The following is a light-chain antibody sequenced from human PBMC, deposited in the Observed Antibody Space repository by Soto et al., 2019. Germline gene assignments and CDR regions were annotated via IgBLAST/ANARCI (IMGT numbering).Light chain of an antibody. CDR3: QQYGSSPRIT. Sequence: EIVLTQSPGTLSLSPGERATLSCRASQSVSSSYLAWYQQKPGQAPRLLIYGASSRATGIPDRFSGSGSGTNLTLTISRLEREDFAVYYCQQYGSSPRITFGEGTRLEIK. CDR1: QSVSSSY. CDR2: GAS. V-gene: IGKV3-20*01. J-gene: IGKJ5*01.